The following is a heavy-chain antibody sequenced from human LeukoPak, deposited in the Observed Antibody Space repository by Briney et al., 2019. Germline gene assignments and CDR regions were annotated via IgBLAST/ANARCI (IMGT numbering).Heavy chain of an antibody. Sequence: ASVKVSRKTSGYTFTSYGVTWVRQAPGQGLEWMGWISTFNGNTNYAQKLQDRVTMTTDTSTSTAYMELRSLRSDDTAVYYCARDPIPYYDSSSGLGDHWGQGTLVTVSS. D-gene: IGHD3-22*01. V-gene: IGHV1-18*01. CDR2: ISTFNGNT. CDR3: ARDPIPYYDSSSGLGDH. CDR1: GYTFTSYG. J-gene: IGHJ4*02.